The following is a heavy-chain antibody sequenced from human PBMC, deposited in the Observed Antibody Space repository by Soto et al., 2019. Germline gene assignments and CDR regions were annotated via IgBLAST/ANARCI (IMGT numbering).Heavy chain of an antibody. Sequence: SGPLYLTGHVAGASIIGRHYYWVCIRRSPGKGLEWFGSIFYSGSTYYNPSLKSRITISILTSQNQFSLRLTSVTAADTAVYYCVRHPRITVPRQHASYLDTWGQGTLVTVSS. J-gene: IGHJ4*02. CDR1: GASIIGRHYY. D-gene: IGHD4-17*01. CDR2: IFYSGST. V-gene: IGHV4-39*01. CDR3: VRHPRITVPRQHASYLDT.